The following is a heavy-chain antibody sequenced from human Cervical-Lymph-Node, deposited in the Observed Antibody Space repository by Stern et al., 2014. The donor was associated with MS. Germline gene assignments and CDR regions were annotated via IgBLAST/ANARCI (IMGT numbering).Heavy chain of an antibody. D-gene: IGHD3-10*01. V-gene: IGHV1-69*06. CDR1: GGV. CDR3: ARGTGDNWFDP. J-gene: IGHJ5*02. CDR2: IIRPVGTA. Sequence: VQLVQSGADVKKPGSAVRVSCKASGGVSWLRQAPGQGLEYMGGIIRPVGTAHYAQTFHGRLTITADTSRNTTYMELRSLRSDDTAVYYCARGTGDNWFDPWGQGTLVSVSS.